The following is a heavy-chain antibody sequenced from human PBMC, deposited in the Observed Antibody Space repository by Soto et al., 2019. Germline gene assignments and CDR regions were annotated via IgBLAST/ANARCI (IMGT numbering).Heavy chain of an antibody. CDR3: AHRGYGDYPRDNWSDP. CDR2: IYWNNDI. J-gene: IGHJ5*02. Sequence: SGPTLVNPTQTLTLTCTFSGFSLSSGGVGVGWIRQPPGKALEWLALIYWNNDIRYSPSLKSRLTITKDTSKNQVVLTMTNMDPVDTATYYCAHRGYGDYPRDNWSDPWGEGTLVTVSP. CDR1: GFSLSSGGVG. D-gene: IGHD4-17*01. V-gene: IGHV2-5*01.